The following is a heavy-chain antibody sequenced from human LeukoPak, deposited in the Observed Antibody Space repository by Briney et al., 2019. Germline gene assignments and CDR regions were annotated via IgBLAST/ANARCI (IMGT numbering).Heavy chain of an antibody. D-gene: IGHD2-21*02. CDR2: IYYSGST. CDR1: GGSISSGDYY. CDR3: ARQIVVVTAIPHDAFDI. J-gene: IGHJ3*02. V-gene: IGHV4-30-4*01. Sequence: SETLSLTGTVSGGSISSGDYYWSWIRQPPGKGLEWIGYIYYSGSTYYNPSLKSRVTISVDTSKNQFSLKLSSVTAADTAVYYCARQIVVVTAIPHDAFDIWGQGTMVTVSS.